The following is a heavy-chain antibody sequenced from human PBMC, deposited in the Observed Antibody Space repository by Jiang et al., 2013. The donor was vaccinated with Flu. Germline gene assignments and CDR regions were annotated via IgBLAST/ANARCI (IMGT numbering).Heavy chain of an antibody. D-gene: IGHD4-11*01. CDR3: AREKPSKTYVHFYGMDV. CDR2: ISITSRYI. Sequence: QLVESGGGLVKPGGSLRLACVASGFTFNTYTMNWVRQAPGKGLEWVASISITSRYIYFADSVRGRFTISRDNARNSVYLHMNSLTAGDTAVYYCAREKPSKTYVHFYGMDVWGQGTTVTVTS. CDR1: GFTFNTYT. V-gene: IGHV3-21*01. J-gene: IGHJ6*02.